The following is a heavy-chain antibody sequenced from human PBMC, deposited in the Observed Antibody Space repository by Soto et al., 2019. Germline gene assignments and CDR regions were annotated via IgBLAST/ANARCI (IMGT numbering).Heavy chain of an antibody. CDR2: ISSNSAYI. CDR3: TRDASRDSSARGWFDP. D-gene: IGHD6-13*01. CDR1: GFSVGGNY. V-gene: IGHV3-21*01. Sequence: GGSLRLSCAASGFSVGGNYMNWVRQAPGKGLEWVSTISSNSAYIYYTDALRGRFTISRDNAKNSLHLQMNSLRAEDTAVYYCTRDASRDSSARGWFDPWGPGTLVTVSS. J-gene: IGHJ5*02.